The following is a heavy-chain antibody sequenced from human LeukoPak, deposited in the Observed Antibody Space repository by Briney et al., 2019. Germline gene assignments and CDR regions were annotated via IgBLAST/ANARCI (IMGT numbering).Heavy chain of an antibody. CDR3: ASDGYSSNWYDY. D-gene: IGHD6-13*01. V-gene: IGHV3-66*01. CDR1: GFTVSSNY. CDR2: IYSGGST. Sequence: PGGSLRLSCAASGFTVSSNYMSWVRQAPGKGLKWVSVIYSGGSTYYADSVKGRFAISRDNSKNTVYLQMNSLRAEDTAVYYCASDGYSSNWYDYWGQGTLVTVSS. J-gene: IGHJ5*01.